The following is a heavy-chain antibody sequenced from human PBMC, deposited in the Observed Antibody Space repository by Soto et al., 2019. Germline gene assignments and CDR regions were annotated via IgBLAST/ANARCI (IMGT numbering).Heavy chain of an antibody. J-gene: IGHJ6*03. V-gene: IGHV4-59*01. CDR2: IYYSGST. CDR3: ARESIAARPDYYYYMDV. CDR1: GGSISSYY. D-gene: IGHD6-6*01. Sequence: SETLSLTCTVSGGSISSYYWSWIRQPPGKGLEWIGYIYYSGSTNYNPSLKSRVTISVDTSKNQFSLKLSSVTAADTAVYYCARESIAARPDYYYYMDVWGKGTTVTAP.